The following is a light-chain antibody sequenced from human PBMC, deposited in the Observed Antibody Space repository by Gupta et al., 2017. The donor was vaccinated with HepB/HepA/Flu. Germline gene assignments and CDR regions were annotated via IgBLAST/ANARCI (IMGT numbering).Light chain of an antibody. V-gene: IGKV3-7*01. CDR3: QQDDNLPQT. CDR2: GAS. Sequence: PGERVTLSCRASQSVSSSYLTWYQQKPGQAPRLLIYGASTRATSIPARFSGSGSGTDFTLTISSLQPEDFAVYYCQQDDNLPQTFGQGTRMEIK. CDR1: QSVSSSY. J-gene: IGKJ5*01.